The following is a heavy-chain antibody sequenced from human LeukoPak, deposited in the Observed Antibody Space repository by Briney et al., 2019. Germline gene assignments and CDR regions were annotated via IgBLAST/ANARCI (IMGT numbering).Heavy chain of an antibody. J-gene: IGHJ6*02. CDR2: IKQDGSKK. V-gene: IGHV3-7*01. D-gene: IGHD4-23*01. CDR1: GFPFSSYW. Sequence: GGSLRLSCVASGFPFSSYWMTWVRQAPGKGLEWVANIKQDGSKKSYVDSVKGRFTISRDNAKNTLYLQMNSLRAEDTAVYYCARDRELDYGGNQNYYGMDVWGQGTTVTVSS. CDR3: ARDRELDYGGNQNYYGMDV.